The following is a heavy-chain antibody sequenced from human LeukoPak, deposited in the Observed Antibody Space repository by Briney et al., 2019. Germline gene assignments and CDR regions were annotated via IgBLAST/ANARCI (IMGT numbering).Heavy chain of an antibody. CDR2: MNANSGNT. D-gene: IGHD3-10*01. J-gene: IGHJ4*02. CDR3: ARDDNYGSGQPDD. V-gene: IGHV1-8*01. CDR1: GYTFSNYD. Sequence: ASVKVSCKASGYTFSNYDINWVRQAIGQGLEWMGWMNANSGNTGNAQKFQGRVTMTRNTSISTAYMELRSLRSDDTAVYYCARDDNYGSGQPDDWGQGTLVTVSS.